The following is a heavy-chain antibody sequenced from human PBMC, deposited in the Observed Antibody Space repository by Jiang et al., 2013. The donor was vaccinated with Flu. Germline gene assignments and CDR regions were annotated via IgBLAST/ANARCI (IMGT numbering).Heavy chain of an antibody. J-gene: IGHJ4*02. CDR1: GGSFSGYY. CDR3: AQTPGSGYWEGY. D-gene: IGHD3-22*01. Sequence: LLKPSETLSLTCAVYGGSFSGYYWSWIRQPPGKGLEWIGEINHSGSTNYNPSLKSRVTISVDTSKNQFSLKLSSVTAADTALYYCAQTPGSGYWEGYWGQGTLVTVSS. CDR2: INHSGST. V-gene: IGHV4-34*01.